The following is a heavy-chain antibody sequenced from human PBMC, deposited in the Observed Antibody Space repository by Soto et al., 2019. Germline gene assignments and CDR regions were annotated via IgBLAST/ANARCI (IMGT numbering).Heavy chain of an antibody. CDR3: ARIGYHRSGSYAEYYFDY. Sequence: QVTLKESGPVLVTPTETLTLTCTVSGFPLSNARMGVSWIRQPPGKALEWLAHLFSNDEKSYSTSLKSRLTISKDTSKSQVVRTMTNMDPVDTATYYCARIGYHRSGSYAEYYFDYWGQGTLLTVSS. J-gene: IGHJ4*02. V-gene: IGHV2-26*01. CDR2: LFSNDEK. D-gene: IGHD3-10*01. CDR1: GFPLSNARMG.